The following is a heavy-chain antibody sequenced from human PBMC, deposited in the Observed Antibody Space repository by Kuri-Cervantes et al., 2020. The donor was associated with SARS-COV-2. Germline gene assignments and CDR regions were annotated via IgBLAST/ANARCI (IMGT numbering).Heavy chain of an antibody. CDR2: IIPIFGTA. J-gene: IGHJ4*02. CDR1: GGTFSSYA. V-gene: IGHV1-69*06. Sequence: SVLISCKASGGTFSSYAISWLGQPPAQGLEWMGGIIPIFGTANYTQKFQGRVTITADKSTSKAYLELSSLRSEDTAVYYCARDSGGSYLDYWGQGTLVTVSS. CDR3: ARDSGGSYLDY. D-gene: IGHD1-26*01.